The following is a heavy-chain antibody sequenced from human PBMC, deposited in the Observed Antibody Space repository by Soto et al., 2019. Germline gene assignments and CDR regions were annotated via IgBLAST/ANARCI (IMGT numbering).Heavy chain of an antibody. J-gene: IGHJ6*02. V-gene: IGHV4-4*02. CDR2: IYHSGST. CDR3: ARVWASYYYYGMDV. CDR1: GGSISSSNW. Sequence: PSETLSLTCAVSGGSISSSNWWSWVRQPPGKGLEWIGEIYHSGSTNYNPSLKSRVTISVDKSKNQFSLKLSSVTAADTAVYYCARVWASYYYYGMDVWGQGTTVTVS. D-gene: IGHD1-26*01.